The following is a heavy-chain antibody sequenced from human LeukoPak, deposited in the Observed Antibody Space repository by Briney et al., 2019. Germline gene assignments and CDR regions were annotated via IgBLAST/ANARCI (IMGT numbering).Heavy chain of an antibody. D-gene: IGHD4-23*01. CDR1: GGSFSGYY. Sequence: SETLSLTCAVYGGSFSGYYWSWIRQPPGKGLEWIGEINHRGSTNSNPSLKSRVTMSVDTSKNQFSLKLSSLTAADTAMYYCARREPHGDYGGKIRYYYYMDVWGKGTTITISS. CDR3: ARREPHGDYGGKIRYYYYMDV. J-gene: IGHJ6*03. V-gene: IGHV4-34*01. CDR2: INHRGST.